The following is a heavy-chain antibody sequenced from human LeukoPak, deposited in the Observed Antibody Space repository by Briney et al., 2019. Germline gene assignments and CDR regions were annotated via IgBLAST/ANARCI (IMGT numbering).Heavy chain of an antibody. CDR3: AREGSYRNWFDP. CDR2: IKQEGSEK. Sequence: GGSLRLSCAGAGFTFSNYGMRWVRQAPGKGLEWVANIKQEGSEKYYVDSVKGRFTISRDNAKNLLYLQMNSLRAEDTAVYYCAREGSYRNWFDPWGQGTLVTVSS. V-gene: IGHV3-7*05. D-gene: IGHD1-26*01. CDR1: GFTFSNYG. J-gene: IGHJ5*02.